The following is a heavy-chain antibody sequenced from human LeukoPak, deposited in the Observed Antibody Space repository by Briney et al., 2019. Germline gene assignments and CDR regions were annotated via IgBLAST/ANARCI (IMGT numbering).Heavy chain of an antibody. V-gene: IGHV3-21*01. CDR3: ARNLPAADY. CDR2: TSSGGGVI. Sequence: GGSLRLSCTTSGFTLRDYTMNWVRQAPGKRLEWLSSTSSGGGVIFYADSVKGRFTISRHNGENSVYLQMNSLRAEDTAVYYCARNLPAADYWGQGTLVTVSS. CDR1: GFTLRDYT. D-gene: IGHD2-2*01. J-gene: IGHJ4*02.